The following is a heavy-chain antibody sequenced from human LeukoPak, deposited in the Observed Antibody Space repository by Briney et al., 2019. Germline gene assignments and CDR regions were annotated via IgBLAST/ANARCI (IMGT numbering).Heavy chain of an antibody. CDR1: RFTFSSYG. Sequence: PGRSLRLSCAASRFTFSSYGMHWVRQAPGKGLEWVAVIWHDGSNKYYADSVKGRFTISRDNSKNTLYLQMNSLRAEDTAVYYCARDSGPYYDILTGYRYYYGMDVWGQGTTVTVSS. CDR3: ARDSGPYYDILTGYRYYYGMDV. J-gene: IGHJ6*02. V-gene: IGHV3-33*01. D-gene: IGHD3-9*01. CDR2: IWHDGSNK.